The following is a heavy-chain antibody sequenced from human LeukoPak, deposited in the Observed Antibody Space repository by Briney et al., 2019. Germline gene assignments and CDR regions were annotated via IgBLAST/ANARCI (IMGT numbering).Heavy chain of an antibody. D-gene: IGHD6-19*01. CDR1: GYTFTSYY. CDR2: INPSGGST. V-gene: IGHV1-46*01. J-gene: IGHJ4*02. Sequence: ASVKVSCKASGYTFTSYYMHWVRQAPGQGLEWMGIINPSGGSTSYAQKFQGRVTMTRDTSTSTVYMELSSLRSEDTAVYYCATTVQPSGWYDKEFYFDYWGQGTLITVSS. CDR3: ATTVQPSGWYDKEFYFDY.